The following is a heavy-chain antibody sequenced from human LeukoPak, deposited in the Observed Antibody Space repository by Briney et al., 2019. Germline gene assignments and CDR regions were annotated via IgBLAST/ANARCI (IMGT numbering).Heavy chain of an antibody. CDR3: AREGYCSGGSCYE. CDR1: GGSISSGGYY. V-gene: IGHV4-31*03. Sequence: SQTLSLTCTVSGGSISSGGYYWGWIRQHPGKGLEWIGYIYYSGSTYYNPSLKSRVTISVDTSKNQFSLKLSSVTAADTAVYYCAREGYCSGGSCYEWGQGTLVTVSS. D-gene: IGHD2-15*01. J-gene: IGHJ4*02. CDR2: IYYSGST.